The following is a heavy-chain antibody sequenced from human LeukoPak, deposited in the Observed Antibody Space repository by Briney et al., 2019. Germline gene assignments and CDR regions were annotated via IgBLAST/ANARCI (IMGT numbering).Heavy chain of an antibody. V-gene: IGHV4-34*01. D-gene: IGHD6-13*01. CDR2: INYSGST. Sequence: SETLSLTCAVYGVSFSGYYWSWIRQPPGKGLEWIGEINYSGSTNYNPSLKSRVTISVDTSKNQFSLKLSSVTAADTAVHYCARANSSSWYYYYYGMDVWGQGTTVTVSS. CDR3: ARANSSSWYYYYYGMDV. J-gene: IGHJ6*02. CDR1: GVSFSGYY.